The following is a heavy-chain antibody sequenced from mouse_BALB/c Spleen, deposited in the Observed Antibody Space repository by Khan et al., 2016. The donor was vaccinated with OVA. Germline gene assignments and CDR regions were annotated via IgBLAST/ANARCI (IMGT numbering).Heavy chain of an antibody. CDR3: ARCDYYIYKYAMDY. CDR2: ISSSGTT. CDR1: DYSITSDYA. V-gene: IGHV3-2*02. J-gene: IGHJ4*01. Sequence: EVKLEESGPGLVTPSQSLSLTCTVTDYSITSDYAWNWIRQFPGNKLEWMGYISSSGTTSSNPALKSRISITRDTSKNQFFLQLKSVTTEDTATYYCARCDYYIYKYAMDYWGQGTSVTVSS. D-gene: IGHD2-12*01.